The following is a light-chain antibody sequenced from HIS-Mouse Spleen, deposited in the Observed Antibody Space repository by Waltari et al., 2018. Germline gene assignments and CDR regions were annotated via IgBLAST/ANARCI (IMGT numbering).Light chain of an antibody. CDR2: EVS. J-gene: IGLJ2*01. CDR1: SSAVGGYNY. V-gene: IGLV2-8*01. CDR3: SSYAGSNNVV. Sequence: QSALTPPPSASGSPGQAVTISCTVTSSAVGGYNYVPWYQHHPGKAPKPMIYEVSKRPSGVPDRFSGSKSGNTASLTVSGLQAEDEADYYCSSYAGSNNVVFGGGTKLTVL.